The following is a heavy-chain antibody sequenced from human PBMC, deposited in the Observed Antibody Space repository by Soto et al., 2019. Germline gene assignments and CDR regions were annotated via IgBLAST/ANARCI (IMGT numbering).Heavy chain of an antibody. D-gene: IGHD2-8*01. Sequence: ASVKVSCKASGYTFTGYYVHWVRQAPGQGLEWMGWINPNSGGTNYAQKFQGWVTMTRDTSISTAYMELSRLRSDDTAVYYCARGQLLMVYAANNWFDPWGQGTLVT. CDR1: GYTFTGYY. CDR3: ARGQLLMVYAANNWFDP. V-gene: IGHV1-2*04. CDR2: INPNSGGT. J-gene: IGHJ5*02.